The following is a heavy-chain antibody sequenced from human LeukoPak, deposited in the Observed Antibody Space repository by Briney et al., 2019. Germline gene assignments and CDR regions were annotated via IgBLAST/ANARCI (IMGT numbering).Heavy chain of an antibody. CDR2: LSGSGGNT. Sequence: HPGGSLRLSCAASGFTFSSYARSWDRQAPGKGLEWVSGLSGSGGNTHYAAAGKGRSTISRDNSKNTLYRQMNSLRAEDTAIYYCAKDVVPAMLSHYYDMDVWGQGTTVTVSS. D-gene: IGHD3-16*01. CDR1: GFTFSSYA. J-gene: IGHJ6*02. CDR3: AKDVVPAMLSHYYDMDV. V-gene: IGHV3-23*01.